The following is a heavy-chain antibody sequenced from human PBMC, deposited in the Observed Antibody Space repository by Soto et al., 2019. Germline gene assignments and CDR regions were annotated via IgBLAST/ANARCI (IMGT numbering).Heavy chain of an antibody. CDR2: IYHTGNA. CDR1: GDSISNSRFY. D-gene: IGHD3-22*01. Sequence: PSETLSLTCGVSGDSISNSRFYWAWIRQPPGEGLEWIGSIYHTGNAYYNPSLKSRVTISVDTSKNQFSLKVTSVTAADTALYYCARDYFDTSDYTTNWLDPCGTAPLVTASP. V-gene: IGHV4-39*01. J-gene: IGHJ5*02. CDR3: ARDYFDTSDYTTNWLDP.